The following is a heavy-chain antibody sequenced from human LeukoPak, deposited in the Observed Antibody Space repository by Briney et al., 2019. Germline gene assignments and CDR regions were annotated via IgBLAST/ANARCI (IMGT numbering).Heavy chain of an antibody. CDR3: TSQGGFDY. V-gene: IGHV3-21*01. CDR2: ISSSSDNI. CDR1: GFSFSSYA. Sequence: GGSLRLSCAASGFSFSSYAMNWVRQAPGKGLEWVSSISSSSDNIYNADSVKGRFTISRDNAKSSLYLQMNSLRAEDTAVYYCTSQGGFDYWGQGTLVTVSS. J-gene: IGHJ4*02.